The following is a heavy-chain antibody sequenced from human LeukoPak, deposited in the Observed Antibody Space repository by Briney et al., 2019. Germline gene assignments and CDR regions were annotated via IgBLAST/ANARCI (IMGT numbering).Heavy chain of an antibody. D-gene: IGHD6-13*01. CDR2: ISGSGGST. CDR3: AKDGVAAAGDYYYYYMDV. CDR1: GFTFSRYA. V-gene: IGHV3-23*01. Sequence: PGGSLRLSCAASGFTFSRYAMSWVRQAPGKGLEWVSVISGSGGSTYYADSVKGRFTISRDNSKNTLYLQMNSLRAEDTAVYYCAKDGVAAAGDYYYYYMDVWGKGTAVTVSS. J-gene: IGHJ6*03.